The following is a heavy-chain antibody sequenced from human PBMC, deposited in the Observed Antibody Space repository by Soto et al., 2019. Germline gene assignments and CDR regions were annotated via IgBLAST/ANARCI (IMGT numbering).Heavy chain of an antibody. J-gene: IGHJ5*02. V-gene: IGHV4-39*02. D-gene: IGHD1-26*01. CDR1: GGSISSSSYY. CDR3: ATQEVGGRYVYTFDP. Sequence: QLQLQESGPGLVKPSETLSLTCTVSGGSISSSSYYWGWIRQPPGKGLEWIGSIYYSGSTYYNPSLKSRVTISLDPSKTHFSLQLSSVTAADTAVYYCATQEVGGRYVYTFDPWGQGTLVTVSS. CDR2: IYYSGST.